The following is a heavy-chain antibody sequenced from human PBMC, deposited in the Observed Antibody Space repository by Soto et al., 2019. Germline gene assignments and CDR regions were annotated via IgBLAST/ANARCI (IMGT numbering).Heavy chain of an antibody. J-gene: IGHJ4*02. CDR3: ARSRGYYDSSGYSYY. CDR1: DGSISSSNW. V-gene: IGHV4-4*02. CDR2: IYHGGST. D-gene: IGHD3-22*01. Sequence: SETLSLTCAVSDGSISSSNWWSWVRQPPGKGLEWIGEIYHGGSTNYNPSLKSRVTISVDKSKNQFSLKLSSVTAADTAVYYCARSRGYYDSSGYSYYWGQGTLVTVSS.